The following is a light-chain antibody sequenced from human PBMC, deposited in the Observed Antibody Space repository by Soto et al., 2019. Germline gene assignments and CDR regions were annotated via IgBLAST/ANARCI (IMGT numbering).Light chain of an antibody. CDR2: EGS. J-gene: IGLJ3*02. CDR1: SSDVGSYNL. Sequence: QSVLTQPASVSGSPGQSITISCTGTSSDVGSYNLVSWYQQHPGKAPKLMIYEGSKRPSGVSNRFSGSKSGNTASLTISGLQAEDEADYYCCSYAGPARVFGGGTQLTVL. V-gene: IGLV2-23*01. CDR3: CSYAGPARV.